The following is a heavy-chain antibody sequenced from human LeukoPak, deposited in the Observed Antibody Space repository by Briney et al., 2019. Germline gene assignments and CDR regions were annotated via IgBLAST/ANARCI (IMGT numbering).Heavy chain of an antibody. Sequence: SETLSLTCAVYGGSFSGYYWSWIRQPPGKGLEWIGYIYYSGSTNYNPSLKSRVTISVDTSKNQFSLKLSSVTAADTAVYYCARHGGGYYYYGMDVWGQGTTVTVSS. J-gene: IGHJ6*02. V-gene: IGHV4-59*01. D-gene: IGHD2-15*01. CDR1: GGSFSGYY. CDR3: ARHGGGYYYYGMDV. CDR2: IYYSGST.